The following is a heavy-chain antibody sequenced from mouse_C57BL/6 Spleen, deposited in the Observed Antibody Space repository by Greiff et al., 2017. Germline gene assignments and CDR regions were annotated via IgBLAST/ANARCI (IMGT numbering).Heavy chain of an antibody. CDR1: GFNIKDDY. CDR3: TTRLLSDYAMYY. Sequence: VQLQQSGAELVRPGASVKLSCTASGFNIKDDYMHWVKQRPEQGLEWIGWIDPENGDTEYASKFQGKATITADTSSNTAYLQLSSLTSEDTAVYYCTTRLLSDYAMYYWGQGTSVTVAS. CDR2: IDPENGDT. D-gene: IGHD2-3*01. V-gene: IGHV14-4*01. J-gene: IGHJ4*01.